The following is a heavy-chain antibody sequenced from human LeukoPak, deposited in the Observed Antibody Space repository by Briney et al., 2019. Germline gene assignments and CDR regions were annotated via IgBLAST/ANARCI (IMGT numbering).Heavy chain of an antibody. D-gene: IGHD5-24*01. Sequence: PSETLSLTCTVSGGSISSYYWSWIRQPPGKGLEWIGYIYYSGSTNYNPSPKSRVTISVDTSKNQFSLKLSSVTAADTAVYYCARGWLHLGYWGQGTLVTVSS. CDR1: GGSISSYY. CDR2: IYYSGST. CDR3: ARGWLHLGY. V-gene: IGHV4-59*08. J-gene: IGHJ4*02.